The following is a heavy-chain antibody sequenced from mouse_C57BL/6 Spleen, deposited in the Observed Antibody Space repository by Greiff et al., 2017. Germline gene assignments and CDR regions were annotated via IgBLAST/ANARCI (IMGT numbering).Heavy chain of an antibody. CDR2: IDPSDSYT. D-gene: IGHD1-1*01. V-gene: IGHV1-69*01. Sequence: VQLKQPGAELVMPGASVKLSCKASGYTFTSYWMHWVKQRPGQGLEWIGEIDPSDSYTNYNQKFKGKSTLTVDKSSSTAYMQLSSLTSEDSAVYYCARRVYYGSPYYFDYWGQGTTLTVSS. CDR3: ARRVYYGSPYYFDY. CDR1: GYTFTSYW. J-gene: IGHJ2*01.